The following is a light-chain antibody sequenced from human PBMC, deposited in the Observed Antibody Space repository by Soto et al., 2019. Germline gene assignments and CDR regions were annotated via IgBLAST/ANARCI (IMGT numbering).Light chain of an antibody. CDR2: GAS. J-gene: IGKJ1*01. V-gene: IGKV3-15*01. Sequence: ETLMTQSPATLSVSPGERATISCRASRSVGSNLAWYQQRPGQAPRLLIYGASTRATGIPARFSGSGSGTEFTLTISSLQSEDFAVYYCQQYNNWPPWTFGQGTKLEIK. CDR1: RSVGSN. CDR3: QQYNNWPPWT.